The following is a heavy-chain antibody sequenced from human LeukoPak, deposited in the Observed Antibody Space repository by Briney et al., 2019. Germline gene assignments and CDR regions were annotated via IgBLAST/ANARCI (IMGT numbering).Heavy chain of an antibody. D-gene: IGHD3-22*01. Sequence: GGSLRLSCAASGFTFSSYAMSWVRQAPGKGLEWVSAISGSGGSTYYADSVKGRFTISRDNSKNTLYLQMNSLRAEDTAVYYCAKDLLPLQYSDSSGPHDAFDIWGQGTMVTVSS. CDR1: GFTFSSYA. V-gene: IGHV3-23*01. J-gene: IGHJ3*02. CDR3: AKDLLPLQYSDSSGPHDAFDI. CDR2: ISGSGGST.